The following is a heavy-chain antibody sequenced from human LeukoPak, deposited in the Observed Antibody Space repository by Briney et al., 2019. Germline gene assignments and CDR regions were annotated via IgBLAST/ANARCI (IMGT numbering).Heavy chain of an antibody. CDR2: INTDGSST. Sequence: GGSLRLSCAASGFTFSSYWMHWVRQAPGKGLVWVSRINTDGSSTSYAHSVKGRFTISGDNAKNTLYLQMNSLRAEDTAVYYCASYYYGSGTSLGYWGQGTLVTVSS. CDR1: GFTFSSYW. V-gene: IGHV3-74*01. D-gene: IGHD3-10*01. J-gene: IGHJ4*02. CDR3: ASYYYGSGTSLGY.